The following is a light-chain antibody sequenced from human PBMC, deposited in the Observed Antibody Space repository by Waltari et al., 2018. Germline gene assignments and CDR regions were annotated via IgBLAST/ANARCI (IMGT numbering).Light chain of an antibody. CDR2: DAS. CDR3: QQRTNWPFFT. CDR1: QSVSSR. Sequence: VLTQSPATLSLSPGERATLSCRASQSVSSRLAWYHQKPGQAPRLLIYDASNRATDIPAMFSGRGSGTDFTLTISSLEPEDFAVYYCQQRTNWPFFTFGPGTKVDSK. J-gene: IGKJ3*01. V-gene: IGKV3-11*01.